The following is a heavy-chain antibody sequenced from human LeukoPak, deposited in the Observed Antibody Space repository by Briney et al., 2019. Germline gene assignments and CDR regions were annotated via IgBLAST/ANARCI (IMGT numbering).Heavy chain of an antibody. CDR3: ARTIMWTNYTDV. J-gene: IGHJ6*03. CDR2: IYNNGGT. CDR1: GGSFSDNSYY. V-gene: IGHV4-61*02. Sequence: SETLSLTCIVSGGSFSDNSYYWSWIRQPAGKGLEWIGRIYNNGGTNYNPSLESRVTISVDPSKGQFSLKLSSVTAADTAIYYCARTIMWTNYTDVWGKGTTVTVSS. D-gene: IGHD2-21*01.